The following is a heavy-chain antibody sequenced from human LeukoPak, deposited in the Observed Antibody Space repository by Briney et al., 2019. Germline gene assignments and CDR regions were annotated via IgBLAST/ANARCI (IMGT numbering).Heavy chain of an antibody. Sequence: ASVKVSCKASGYTFTSYYMHWVRQAPGQGLEWMGIINPSGGSTSYAQKFQGRVTMTRDTSTSTVYMELSSLRSEDTAVYYCASPISITGTGHYYYYYYMDVWGKGTTVTVSS. D-gene: IGHD1-7*01. CDR2: INPSGGST. V-gene: IGHV1-46*01. CDR1: GYTFTSYY. J-gene: IGHJ6*03. CDR3: ASPISITGTGHYYYYYYMDV.